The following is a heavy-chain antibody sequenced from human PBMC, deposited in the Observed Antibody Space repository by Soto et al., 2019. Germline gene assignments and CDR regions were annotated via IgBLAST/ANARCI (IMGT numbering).Heavy chain of an antibody. D-gene: IGHD3-10*01. CDR3: ARVWGHYYYYMDV. Sequence: SETLSLTCTVSGGSISSYYWSWIRQPPGKGLEWIGYIYYSGSTNYNPSLKSRVTISVDTSKNQFSLKLSSVTAADTAVYYCARVWGHYYYYMDVWGKGTTVTVSS. J-gene: IGHJ6*03. V-gene: IGHV4-59*01. CDR2: IYYSGST. CDR1: GGSISSYY.